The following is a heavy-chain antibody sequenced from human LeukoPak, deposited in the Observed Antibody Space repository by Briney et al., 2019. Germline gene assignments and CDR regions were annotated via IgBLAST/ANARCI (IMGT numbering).Heavy chain of an antibody. CDR1: GFTVSSNY. CDR2: IYSGGST. CDR3: ARGDFWSGYSHFDY. D-gene: IGHD3-3*01. J-gene: IGHJ4*02. V-gene: IGHV3-53*01. Sequence: GGSLGLSCAASGFTVSSNYMSWVRQAPGKGLEWVSVIYSGGSTYYADSVKGRFTISRDNSKNTLYLQMNSLRAEDTAVYYCARGDFWSGYSHFDYWGQGTLVTVSS.